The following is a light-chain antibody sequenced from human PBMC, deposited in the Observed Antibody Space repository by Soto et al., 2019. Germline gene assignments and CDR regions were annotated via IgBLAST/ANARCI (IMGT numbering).Light chain of an antibody. CDR3: QQLSRYPLT. CDR1: QALSSY. CDR2: SAS. V-gene: IGKV1-9*01. Sequence: DIQLTQSPSVLSASVGDTVTITCRASQALSSYLAWYQQKPGKAPDLLIYSASTLQSGVPSRFSGSGSETEFSLTISALQPEDFATYYCQQLSRYPLTFGGGTKV. J-gene: IGKJ4*01.